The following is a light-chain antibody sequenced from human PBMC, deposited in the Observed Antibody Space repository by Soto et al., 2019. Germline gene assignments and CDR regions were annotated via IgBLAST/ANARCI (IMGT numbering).Light chain of an antibody. V-gene: IGLV2-14*01. CDR2: DVS. CDR1: SSDVGGYNY. Sequence: QSALTQPASVSGSPGQPVTISCTGTSSDVGGYNYVSWYQQHPGKAPKFMIYDVSNRPSGVSTRFSGSKSGNTASLTISGLQAEDEADYYCSSYTTGSTPVVFGGGTKLTVL. CDR3: SSYTTGSTPVV. J-gene: IGLJ2*01.